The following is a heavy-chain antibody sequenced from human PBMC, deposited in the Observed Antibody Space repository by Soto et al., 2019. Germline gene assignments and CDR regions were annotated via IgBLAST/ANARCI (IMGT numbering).Heavy chain of an antibody. J-gene: IGHJ4*02. V-gene: IGHV3-23*01. CDR1: GFTFSSYT. CDR3: AKDWGAPDIVVVPAPTRLDY. D-gene: IGHD2-2*01. Sequence: GGSLRLSCAASGFTFSSYTMSWVRQAPGKGLEWVSAISGSGGSTYYADSVKGRFTISRDNSKNTLYLQMNSLRAEDTAVYYCAKDWGAPDIVVVPAPTRLDYWGQGTLVTVSS. CDR2: ISGSGGST.